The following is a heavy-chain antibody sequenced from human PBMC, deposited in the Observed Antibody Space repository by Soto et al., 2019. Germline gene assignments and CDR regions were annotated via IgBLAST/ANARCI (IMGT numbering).Heavy chain of an antibody. Sequence: GTSVKLSCEACGDSFTSSAVQWVRPARRQRLEWIGWIVVGSGNTNYAQKFQERVTITRDMSTSTAYMELSSLRSEDTAVYYCAAVPHYDFWSGYYDRDFDYWGQGTLVTVSS. D-gene: IGHD3-3*01. CDR2: IVVGSGNT. CDR3: AAVPHYDFWSGYYDRDFDY. CDR1: GDSFTSSA. V-gene: IGHV1-58*01. J-gene: IGHJ4*02.